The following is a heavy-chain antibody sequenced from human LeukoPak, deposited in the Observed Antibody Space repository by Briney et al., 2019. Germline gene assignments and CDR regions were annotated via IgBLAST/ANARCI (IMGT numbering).Heavy chain of an antibody. V-gene: IGHV1-69*13. CDR1: GGTFSSYA. D-gene: IGHD2-21*02. J-gene: IGHJ4*02. CDR2: IIPIFGTA. Sequence: VASVKVSCKASGGTFSSYAISWVRQAPGQGLEWMGGIIPIFGTASYAQKFQGRVTITADESTSTAYMELSSLRSEDTAVYYCARLQPGSGDPKDYWGQGTLVTVSS. CDR3: ARLQPGSGDPKDY.